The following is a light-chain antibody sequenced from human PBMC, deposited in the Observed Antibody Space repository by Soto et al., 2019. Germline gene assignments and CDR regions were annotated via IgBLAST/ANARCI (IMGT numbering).Light chain of an antibody. V-gene: IGKV3-20*01. CDR1: QSVSSSY. J-gene: IGKJ1*01. CDR2: VAS. Sequence: EIVLAQSPGTLSLSPGERDTLYCRASQSVSSSYLAWYQQKPGQAPRLLIYVASSRATGIPDRFSGSGSGTDFTLTISRLEPEDFAVYYCQQYGSSRTFGQGTKV. CDR3: QQYGSSRT.